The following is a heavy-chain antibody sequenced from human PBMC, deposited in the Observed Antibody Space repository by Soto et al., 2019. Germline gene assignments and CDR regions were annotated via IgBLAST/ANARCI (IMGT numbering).Heavy chain of an antibody. CDR2: ISYDGSNK. CDR1: GFTFSSYG. V-gene: IGHV3-30*18. J-gene: IGHJ4*02. CDR3: AKGLYGSGSTSFDY. Sequence: PGGSLRLSCAASGFTFSSYGMHWVRQAPGKGLEWVAAISYDGSNKYYADSVKGRFTISRDNSKNTLYLQMNSLRAEDTAVYYCAKGLYGSGSTSFDYWGQGTLVTVSS. D-gene: IGHD3-10*01.